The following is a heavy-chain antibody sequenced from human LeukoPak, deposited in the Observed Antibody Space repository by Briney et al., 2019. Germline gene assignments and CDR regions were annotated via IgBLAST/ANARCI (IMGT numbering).Heavy chain of an antibody. D-gene: IGHD3-3*01. CDR2: ISGSGGST. V-gene: IGHV3-23*01. CDR3: ARGDKNYDFWSGPL. Sequence: PGGSLRLSCVASGFTFSSYAMSWVRQAPGKGLEWVSAISGSGGSTYYADSVKGRFTISRDNAKNSLYLQMNSLRAEDTAVYYCARGDKNYDFWSGPLWGQGTLVTVSS. CDR1: GFTFSSYA. J-gene: IGHJ4*02.